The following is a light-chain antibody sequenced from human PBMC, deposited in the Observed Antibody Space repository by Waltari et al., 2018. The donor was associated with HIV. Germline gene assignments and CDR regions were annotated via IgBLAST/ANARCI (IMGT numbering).Light chain of an antibody. CDR3: LQDYNYPWT. CDR2: GAS. V-gene: IGKV1-6*01. Sequence: AIQMTQSPPSLSASVVDRVTITCRASQAIGNDLDWYQQKPGKAPKLLIYGASTLQSGVPSRFSGSGSGTDFTLTISRLQPEDFATYFCLQDYNYPWTFGQGTKVEIK. CDR1: QAIGND. J-gene: IGKJ1*01.